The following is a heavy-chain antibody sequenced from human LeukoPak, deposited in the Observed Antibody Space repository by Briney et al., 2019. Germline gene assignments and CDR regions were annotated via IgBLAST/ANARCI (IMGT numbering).Heavy chain of an antibody. CDR1: GFTFSSFG. D-gene: IGHD2-2*01. CDR2: IRYDGSNK. Sequence: GGSLRLSCAASGFTFSSFGIHWVRQAPGEGLEWVAFIRYDGSNKYYADSVKGRFTISRDNPKNTLYLQMNSLRAEDTAVYYCAKGRGSTSRYGDYFDYWGQGTLVTVSS. V-gene: IGHV3-30*02. J-gene: IGHJ4*02. CDR3: AKGRGSTSRYGDYFDY.